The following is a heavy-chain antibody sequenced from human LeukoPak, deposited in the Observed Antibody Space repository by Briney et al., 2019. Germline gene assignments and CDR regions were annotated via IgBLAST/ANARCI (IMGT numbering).Heavy chain of an antibody. CDR3: ARETYGYSGLQSYYYMDV. Sequence: SETLSLTCTVSGASVTAYLWSWIRQPAGQGLEWIGRTSVNEGATYNPSLKSRVTMSVDTSKNQFSLKLSSVTAADTAVYYCARETYGYSGLQSYYYMDVWGKGTTVTVSS. CDR1: GASVTAYL. CDR2: TSVNEGA. J-gene: IGHJ6*03. D-gene: IGHD5-12*01. V-gene: IGHV4-4*07.